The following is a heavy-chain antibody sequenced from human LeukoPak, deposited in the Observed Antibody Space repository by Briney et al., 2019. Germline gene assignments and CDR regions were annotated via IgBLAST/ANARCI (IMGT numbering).Heavy chain of an antibody. D-gene: IGHD5-18*01. J-gene: IGHJ4*02. CDR1: GLTFSSSW. CDR2: INPEGSEK. CDR3: ARDLAYSRLDY. V-gene: IGHV3-7*01. Sequence: GGSLRLSCAVSGLTFSSSWMDWVRQAPGKGLEWVASINPEGSEKYSADSVKGRFTISRDNAKNSLYLQMDSLRVEDAAFYYCARDLAYSRLDYWGQGMLVTVSS.